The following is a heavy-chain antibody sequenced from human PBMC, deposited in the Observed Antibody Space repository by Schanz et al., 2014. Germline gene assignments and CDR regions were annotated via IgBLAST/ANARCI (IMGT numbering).Heavy chain of an antibody. J-gene: IGHJ4*02. CDR2: IKQEGDEK. D-gene: IGHD2-2*01. CDR3: AKVAPAATDLDS. CDR1: GFNFRNYW. Sequence: EVQLLESGGGLVQPGGSLRLSCVVSGFNFRNYWMSWVRQAPGKGLEWVASIKQEGDEKNYVDSVKGRFTISRDNAKNSLYLQMNSLRAEDTAVYYCAKVAPAATDLDSWGLGTLVTVSS. V-gene: IGHV3-7*03.